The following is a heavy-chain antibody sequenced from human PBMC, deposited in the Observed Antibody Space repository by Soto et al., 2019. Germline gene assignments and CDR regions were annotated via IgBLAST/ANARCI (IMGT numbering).Heavy chain of an antibody. J-gene: IGHJ4*02. V-gene: IGHV4-4*02. D-gene: IGHD3-22*01. Sequence: QVQLQESGPGLVKPSGTLSLTCAVSGGSISSSNWWSWVRQPPGKGLERIGEIYHSGSTNYNPSLKSRVTISVDKSTNQFSLKLSSVTAADPAVYYCAGSITMVVALWVYWGQGTLVTVSS. CDR1: GGSISSSNW. CDR3: AGSITMVVALWVY. CDR2: IYHSGST.